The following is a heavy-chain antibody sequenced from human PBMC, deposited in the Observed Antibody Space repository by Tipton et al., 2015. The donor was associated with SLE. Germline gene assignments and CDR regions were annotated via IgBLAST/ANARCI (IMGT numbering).Heavy chain of an antibody. V-gene: IGHV4-39*07. CDR3: AREMHDYGDYAPDY. CDR1: GGSISSSSYY. J-gene: IGHJ4*02. Sequence: TLSLTCTVSGGSISSSSYYWGWIRQPPGKGLEWIGSIYYSGSTYYNPSLKSRVTISVDTSKNQFSLKLSSVTAADTAVYYCAREMHDYGDYAPDYWGQGTLVTVSS. D-gene: IGHD4-17*01. CDR2: IYYSGST.